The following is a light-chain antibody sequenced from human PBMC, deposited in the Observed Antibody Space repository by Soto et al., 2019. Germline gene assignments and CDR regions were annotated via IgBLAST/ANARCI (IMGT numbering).Light chain of an antibody. CDR3: QQRSNWPST. V-gene: IGKV3-11*01. J-gene: IGKJ4*01. CDR2: DAS. CDR1: QSVSGY. Sequence: EIVLTQSPATLSLSPGERATLSCRASQSVSGYLAWYHQKPGQAPRLLMYDASYSATGIPARFSGSGSGTDFTLTISSLEPEDFAVYYCQQRSNWPSTFGGGTKVEIK.